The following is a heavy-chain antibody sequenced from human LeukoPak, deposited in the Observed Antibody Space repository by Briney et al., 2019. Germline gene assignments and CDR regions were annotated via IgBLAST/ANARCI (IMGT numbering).Heavy chain of an antibody. D-gene: IGHD3-22*01. Sequence: GGSLRLSCAASGFTFSSYGIHWVRQAPGKGLEWVAVIWYDGSNKYYGDSVKGRFTISRDNSKNTVYLQMNSLRVDDTAVYYCATIAYDSSNHSKPFDYWGQGTLVTVSS. CDR3: ATIAYDSSNHSKPFDY. CDR1: GFTFSSYG. V-gene: IGHV3-33*08. J-gene: IGHJ4*02. CDR2: IWYDGSNK.